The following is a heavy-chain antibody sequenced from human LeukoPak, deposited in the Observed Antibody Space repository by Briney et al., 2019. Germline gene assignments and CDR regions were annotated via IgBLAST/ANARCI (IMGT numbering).Heavy chain of an antibody. V-gene: IGHV4-59*08. J-gene: IGHJ5*02. Sequence: SETLSLTCTVSGGSISGYYWSWIRQPPGKGLEYLGYIYYSGSTNYNPSLKSRVTISVDMSKNQFSLRLSSVTAADTAVYYCARGYSSSWYFNWFDPWGQGTLVTVSS. CDR3: ARGYSSSWYFNWFDP. D-gene: IGHD6-13*01. CDR1: GGSISGYY. CDR2: IYYSGST.